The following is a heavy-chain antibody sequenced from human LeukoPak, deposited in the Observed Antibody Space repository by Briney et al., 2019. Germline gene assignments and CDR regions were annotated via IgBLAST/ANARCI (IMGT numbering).Heavy chain of an antibody. D-gene: IGHD3-16*01. CDR2: INPSGGTT. Sequence: GASVTVSCKASGYTFAKFYIHWVRQAPGQGLEWMGIINPSGGTTSYAQKFQGRVSMTRDTSTSTVHMELSSLRSEDTAVYYCARDNRGERTPGWGYGGFDIWGQGTMVSVSS. V-gene: IGHV1-46*01. CDR3: ARDNRGERTPGWGYGGFDI. CDR1: GYTFAKFY. J-gene: IGHJ3*02.